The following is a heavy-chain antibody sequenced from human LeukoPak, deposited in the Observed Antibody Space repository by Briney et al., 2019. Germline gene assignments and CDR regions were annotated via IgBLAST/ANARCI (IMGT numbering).Heavy chain of an antibody. V-gene: IGHV3-21*01. CDR2: ISSSSSYI. CDR1: GFTFSSYS. CDR3: AREHATYYSDSVGLEGYDY. J-gene: IGHJ4*02. Sequence: GGSLRLSCAAFGFTFSSYSMNWVRQAPGKGLEWVSSISSSSSYIYYADSVKGRFTVSRDNAKNSLFLQMNSLRAEDTAVYYCAREHATYYSDSVGLEGYDYWGQGTLVTVSS. D-gene: IGHD3-22*01.